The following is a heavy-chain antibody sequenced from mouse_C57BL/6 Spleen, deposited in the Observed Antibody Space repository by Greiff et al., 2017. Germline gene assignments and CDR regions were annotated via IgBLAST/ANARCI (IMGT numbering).Heavy chain of an antibody. CDR2: ISGGGGNT. CDR3: ARQFDWDVAWFAY. V-gene: IGHV5-9*01. CDR1: GFTFSSYT. Sequence: EVKLMESGGGLVKPGGSLKLSCAASGFTFSSYTMSWVRQTPEKRLEWVATISGGGGNTYYPDSVKGRFTISRDNAKNTLYLQMSSLRSEDTALYYCARQFDWDVAWFAYWGQGTLVTVSA. D-gene: IGHD4-1*01. J-gene: IGHJ3*01.